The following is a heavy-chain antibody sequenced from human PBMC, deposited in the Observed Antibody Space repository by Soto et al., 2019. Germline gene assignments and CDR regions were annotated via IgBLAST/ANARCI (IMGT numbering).Heavy chain of an antibody. CDR3: ARVTYDTTGYTLDY. J-gene: IGHJ4*02. CDR1: GYTFTSYG. CDR2: ISTFHGNT. D-gene: IGHD3-22*01. V-gene: IGHV1-18*04. Sequence: ASVKVSCKASGYTFTSYGISWVRQAPGQGLEWMGWISTFHGNTNYAQKFQGSVTMTTDTSTSTAYMELRSLTSDDAAIYYCARVTYDTTGYTLDYWGQGTLVTVS.